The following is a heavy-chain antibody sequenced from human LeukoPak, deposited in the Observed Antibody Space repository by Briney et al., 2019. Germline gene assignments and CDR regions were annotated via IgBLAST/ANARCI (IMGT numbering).Heavy chain of an antibody. CDR1: GFSVSSNH. D-gene: IGHD3-22*01. V-gene: IGHV3-53*01. CDR2: IFNGGGT. CDR3: AREAGNYDSSGYAQD. J-gene: IGHJ4*02. Sequence: GGSLRLSCAASGFSVSSNHMNWVRQAPGKGLEWVSVIFNGGGTYYADSVKGRFTISRDNSKNTLYLQMNSLRAEDTAVYYCAREAGNYDSSGYAQDWGQGTLVTVSS.